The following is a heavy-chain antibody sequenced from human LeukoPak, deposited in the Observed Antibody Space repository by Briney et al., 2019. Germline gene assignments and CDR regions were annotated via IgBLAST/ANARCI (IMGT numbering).Heavy chain of an antibody. Sequence: QPGGSLRLSCAASGFTFSGSAMHWVRQASGKGLEWVGRIRSKANSYATVYAASVKGRFTISRDDSKNTAYLQMNSLKTEDTAVYYCTRCGGDCSHSLGYWGQGTLVTVSS. V-gene: IGHV3-73*01. CDR3: TRCGGDCSHSLGY. J-gene: IGHJ4*02. CDR2: IRSKANSYAT. CDR1: GFTFSGSA. D-gene: IGHD2-21*02.